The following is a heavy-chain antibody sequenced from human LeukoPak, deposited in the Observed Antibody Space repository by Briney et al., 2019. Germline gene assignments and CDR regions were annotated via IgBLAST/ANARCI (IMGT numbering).Heavy chain of an antibody. CDR1: GFTFSSYA. D-gene: IGHD3-9*01. V-gene: IGHV3-30*04. J-gene: IGHJ4*02. CDR2: ISYDGSNK. Sequence: GGSLTLSCAASGFTFSSYAMHWVRQAPGKGLEWVAVISYDGSNKYYADSVKGRFTISRDNSKNTLYLQMNSLRAEDTAVYYCARDIYDILTGYYIDYWGQGTLVTVSS. CDR3: ARDIYDILTGYYIDY.